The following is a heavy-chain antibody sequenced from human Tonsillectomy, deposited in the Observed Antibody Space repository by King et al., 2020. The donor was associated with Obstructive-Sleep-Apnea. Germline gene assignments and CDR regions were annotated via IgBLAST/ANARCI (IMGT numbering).Heavy chain of an antibody. D-gene: IGHD2-15*01. V-gene: IGHV4-39*07. CDR3: ARDPTSLYCSGGSCYSDAFDI. J-gene: IGHJ3*02. CDR2: IYYSGST. Sequence: QLQESGPGLVKPSETLSLTCTVSGGSISSSSYYWGWIRQPPGKGLEWIGSIYYSGSTYYNPSLKSRVTISVDTSKNQFSLKLSSVTAADTAVYYCARDPTSLYCSGGSCYSDAFDIWGQGTMVTVSS. CDR1: GGSISSSSYY.